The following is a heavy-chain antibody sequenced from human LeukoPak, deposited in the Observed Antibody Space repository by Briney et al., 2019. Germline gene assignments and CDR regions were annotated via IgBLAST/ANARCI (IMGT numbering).Heavy chain of an antibody. CDR3: ARLGDSSGYYAFDY. D-gene: IGHD3-22*01. CDR1: GGSISSSNW. CDR2: IYHSGST. J-gene: IGHJ4*02. Sequence: SETLSLTCAVSGGSISSSNWWSWVRQPPGKGLEWIGEIYHSGSTNYNPSLKSRVTISVDKSKNHFSLKLSSVAAADTAVYYCARLGDSSGYYAFDYWGQGTLVTVSS. V-gene: IGHV4-4*02.